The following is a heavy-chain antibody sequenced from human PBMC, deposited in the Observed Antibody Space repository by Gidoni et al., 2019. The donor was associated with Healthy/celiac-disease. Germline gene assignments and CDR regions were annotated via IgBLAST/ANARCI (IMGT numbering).Heavy chain of an antibody. J-gene: IGHJ4*02. V-gene: IGHV3-48*03. CDR3: ATDSSGYNYFDY. D-gene: IGHD3-22*01. CDR2: ISSSGGTI. Sequence: EVQLVESGGGLVQPGGSLRLSCAASGFTFSSYEMNWVRQAPGKGLEWVSYISSSGGTIYYADSVKGRFTISRDNAKNSLYLQMISLRAEDTAVYYCATDSSGYNYFDYWGQGTLVTVSS. CDR1: GFTFSSYE.